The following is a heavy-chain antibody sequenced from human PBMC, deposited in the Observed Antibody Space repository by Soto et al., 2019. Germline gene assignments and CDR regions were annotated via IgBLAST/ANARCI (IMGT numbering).Heavy chain of an antibody. CDR1: GGTLNSYT. CDR3: ARSSVAAAGTLGN. Sequence: ASVKVSCKASGGTLNSYTINWVRQAPGHGPEWLGRITPVLGVANYAQTFQGRVTITADKSTSTVYMDLTSLRSEDTAVYYCARSSVAAAGTLGNWGPGTLVTVSS. J-gene: IGHJ4*02. CDR2: ITPVLGVA. D-gene: IGHD6-13*01. V-gene: IGHV1-69*02.